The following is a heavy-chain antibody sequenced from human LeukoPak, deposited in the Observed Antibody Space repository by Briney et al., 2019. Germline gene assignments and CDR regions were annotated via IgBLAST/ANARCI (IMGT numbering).Heavy chain of an antibody. V-gene: IGHV3-7*01. CDR1: GFTYSSYW. CDR2: IKQDGSEK. Sequence: PGGSLRLSCAASGFTYSSYWMSWVRQAPGKGMEWVANIKQDGSEKYYVDSVKGRFTISRDNAKNSLYLQMNSLRAEDTAVYYCARTSLTRYLDYWGQGTLVTVSS. D-gene: IGHD3-9*01. CDR3: ARTSLTRYLDY. J-gene: IGHJ4*02.